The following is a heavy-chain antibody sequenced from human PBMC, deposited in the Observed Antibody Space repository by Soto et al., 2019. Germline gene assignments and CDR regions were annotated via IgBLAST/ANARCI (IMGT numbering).Heavy chain of an antibody. Sequence: ASVKVSCKASGYTFTSYYINWVLQATGKGLEWMGWMNPNSGNTGYAQKFQGRVTMPRNRSISTAYMELTSRRSEDTAAYDCAKAHVMVVAGSTFDYWGHGTLVTVSS. CDR1: GYTFTSYY. J-gene: IGHJ4*01. V-gene: IGHV1-8*01. CDR3: AKAHVMVVAGSTFDY. CDR2: MNPNSGNT. D-gene: IGHD6-19*01.